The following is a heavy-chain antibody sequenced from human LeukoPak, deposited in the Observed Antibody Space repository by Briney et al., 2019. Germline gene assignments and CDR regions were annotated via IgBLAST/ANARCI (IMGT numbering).Heavy chain of an antibody. CDR2: ISGSAGST. CDR3: AKVDYGDY. Sequence: GGSLRLSCAASGFTLSSYDMNWVRQAPGKGLEWVSTISGSAGSTYYADSVKGRFTISRDNSKNTLYLQMNSLRTEDTAAYYCAKVDYGDYWGQGTLVTVSS. CDR1: GFTLSSYD. V-gene: IGHV3-23*01. J-gene: IGHJ4*02.